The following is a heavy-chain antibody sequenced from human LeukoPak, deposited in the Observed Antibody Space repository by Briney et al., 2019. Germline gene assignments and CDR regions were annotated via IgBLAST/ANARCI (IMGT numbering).Heavy chain of an antibody. CDR2: ISYDGSNK. Sequence: GRSLRLSCTTSGLPFSSYALHWVRQAPGKGLEWLAVISYDGSNKYYTDSVKGRFTISRDNFNNTLYLQMNSLRAEDTAVYYCARDFGMAAVFHYFDSWGQGTLVTVSS. D-gene: IGHD5-24*01. CDR1: GLPFSSYA. J-gene: IGHJ4*02. CDR3: ARDFGMAAVFHYFDS. V-gene: IGHV3-30*14.